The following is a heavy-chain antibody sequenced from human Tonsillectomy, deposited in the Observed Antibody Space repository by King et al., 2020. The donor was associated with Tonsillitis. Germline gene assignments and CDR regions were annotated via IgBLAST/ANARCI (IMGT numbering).Heavy chain of an antibody. CDR3: AKSRHRGAVAGPYF. D-gene: IGHD6-19*01. V-gene: IGHV3-9*01. J-gene: IGHJ4*02. Sequence: QLVQSGGGLVQPGRSLRLSCAASGFTFDDYGMHWVRQAPGKGLEWVSGISWNGNSVGYADSVKGRFTISRDNAKNSLYLQMNSLRAEDTALYYCAKSRHRGAVAGPYFWGQGTLVTVSS. CDR2: ISWNGNSV. CDR1: GFTFDDYG.